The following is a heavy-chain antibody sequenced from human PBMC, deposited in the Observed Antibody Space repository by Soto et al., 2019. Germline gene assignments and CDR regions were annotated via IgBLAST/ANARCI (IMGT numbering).Heavy chain of an antibody. J-gene: IGHJ4*02. CDR3: ARVNVLMAKTIDY. D-gene: IGHD2-8*01. V-gene: IGHV1-8*01. CDR1: GYTFTSYD. CDR2: MNPNSGNT. Sequence: ASVKVSCKASGYTFTSYDINWVRQATGQGLEWMGWMNPNSGNTGYAQKFQGRVTMTRNTSISTAYMELSSLRSEDTAVCYCARVNVLMAKTIDYWGQGTLVTVSS.